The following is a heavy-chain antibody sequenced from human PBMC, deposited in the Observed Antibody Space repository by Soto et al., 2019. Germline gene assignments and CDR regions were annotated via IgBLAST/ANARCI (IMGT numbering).Heavy chain of an antibody. V-gene: IGHV3-43*01. J-gene: IGHJ4*02. CDR1: GFTFDDYT. CDR2: ISWDGGST. CDR3: ARPTYYYDSSGPPAY. D-gene: IGHD3-22*01. Sequence: PGGSLRLSCAASGFTFDDYTMHWVRQAPGKGLEWVSLISWDGGSTYYADSVKGRFTISRDNSKNSLYLQINSLRNEDTALYYCARPTYYYDSSGPPAYWGQGT.